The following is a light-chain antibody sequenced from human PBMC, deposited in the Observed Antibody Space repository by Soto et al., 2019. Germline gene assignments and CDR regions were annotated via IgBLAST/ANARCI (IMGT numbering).Light chain of an antibody. J-gene: IGKJ1*01. CDR3: HQYNNLWT. V-gene: IGKV3-15*01. CDR1: QSVSSR. Sequence: MTQSPATLSVSTGERVTLSCRASQSVSSRLAWYQQKPGQSPRLLIYGASTRAAGIPARFSGSGSGTEFTLTISSLQSEDFRVYYCHQYNNLWTFGQGTKVDIK. CDR2: GAS.